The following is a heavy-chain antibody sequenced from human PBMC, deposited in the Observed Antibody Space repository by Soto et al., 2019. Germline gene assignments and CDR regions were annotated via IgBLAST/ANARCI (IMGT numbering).Heavy chain of an antibody. J-gene: IGHJ3*02. CDR1: GFNLISYS. D-gene: IGHD2-2*01. CDR2: ISNSGSII. CDR3: VRVYASNSFDI. Sequence: GGSLRLSWAASGFNLISYSMSWVRQAPGKGLEWVSYISNSGSIIHDADSVKGRFTISRDNAKNSLSLQMNSLRDEDTAVYYCVRVYASNSFDIWGQGTVVTVSS. V-gene: IGHV3-48*02.